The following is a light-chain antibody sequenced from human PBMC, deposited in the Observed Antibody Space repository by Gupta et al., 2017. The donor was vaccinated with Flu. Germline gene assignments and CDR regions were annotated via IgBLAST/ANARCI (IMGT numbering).Light chain of an antibody. Sequence: QSVLTQPPSASGPPGQRVTISCSGSSSNVGKNTVNWYQQLPGTAPHLLIYTNDQRPSGVPDRFSGSKSGTSAALAISGLQAEDEADYYCATGDDSRNGWVFGGGTKLTVL. CDR3: ATGDDSRNGWV. CDR1: SSNVGKNT. V-gene: IGLV1-44*01. J-gene: IGLJ3*02. CDR2: TND.